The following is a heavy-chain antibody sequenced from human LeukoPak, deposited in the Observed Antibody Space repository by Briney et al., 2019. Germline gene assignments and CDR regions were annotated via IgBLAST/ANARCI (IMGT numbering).Heavy chain of an antibody. D-gene: IGHD3-10*01. CDR2: TNPSSGST. CDR3: VRELAGGSFDY. V-gene: IGHV1-46*01. CDR1: GYTFTSYL. J-gene: IGHJ4*02. Sequence: ASVKVSCKASGYTFTSYLIHWVRQAPGQGLEWMGLTNPSSGSTIAQKFRGRVTMTKNTSTNTVYMDLSSLGSEDTAVYYCVRELAGGSFDYWGRGSLVTVSS.